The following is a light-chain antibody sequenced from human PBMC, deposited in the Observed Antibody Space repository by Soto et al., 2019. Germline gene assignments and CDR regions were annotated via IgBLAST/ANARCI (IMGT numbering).Light chain of an antibody. V-gene: IGKV3-20*01. CDR2: GAF. Sequence: EIVLTQSPGTLSLSPGERATLSCRASQSISSSSLAWYHQKPGQAPRLLIYGAFSRATGIPDRFSGSGSGADFTLTISRLEPEDSAVYYCQQYGIGRTFGQGTKVEIK. J-gene: IGKJ1*01. CDR1: QSISSSS. CDR3: QQYGIGRT.